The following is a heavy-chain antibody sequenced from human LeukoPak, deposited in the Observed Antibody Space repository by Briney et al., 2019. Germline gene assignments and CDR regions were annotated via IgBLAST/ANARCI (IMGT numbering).Heavy chain of an antibody. Sequence: GGSLRLSCAASGFTFSSYAMSWVRQAPGKGLEWVSTISGGSTYYADSVQGRFTISRDNSKNTLYLQMNSLRAEDTAVYYCAKRSYDFWSCVDVWGQGTTVTVSS. CDR1: GFTFSSYA. D-gene: IGHD3-3*01. V-gene: IGHV3-23*01. J-gene: IGHJ6*02. CDR2: ISGGST. CDR3: AKRSYDFWSCVDV.